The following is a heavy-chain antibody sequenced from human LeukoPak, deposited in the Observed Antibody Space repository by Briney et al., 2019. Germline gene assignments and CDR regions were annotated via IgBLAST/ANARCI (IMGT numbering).Heavy chain of an antibody. J-gene: IGHJ4*02. CDR2: INPSGGST. D-gene: IGHD3-22*01. CDR1: GYTFTSYY. V-gene: IGHV1-46*01. CDR3: ARDKDYYDSSGLYYFDY. Sequence: ASVKVSCKASGYTFTSYYMHWVRQAPGQGLEWMGIINPSGGSTSYAQKFQGRVTMTRDTSTSTVYMELSSLRSENTAVYYCARDKDYYDSSGLYYFDYWGQGTLVTVSS.